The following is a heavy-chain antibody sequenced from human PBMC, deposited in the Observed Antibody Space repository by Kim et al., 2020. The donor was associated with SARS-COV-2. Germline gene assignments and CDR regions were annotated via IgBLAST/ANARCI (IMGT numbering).Heavy chain of an antibody. J-gene: IGHJ4*02. Sequence: GWSLRLSCEASGFSLRNHWMHWVRQVPGKGLAWVAKIRGDGAYTLYADSVRGRFTVSRDNARNTLYLQMDSLTAADTSVYFCARGTTGWKGVDYWGQGILVTVSS. V-gene: IGHV3-74*01. D-gene: IGHD6-19*01. CDR2: IRGDGAYT. CDR3: ARGTTGWKGVDY. CDR1: GFSLRNHW.